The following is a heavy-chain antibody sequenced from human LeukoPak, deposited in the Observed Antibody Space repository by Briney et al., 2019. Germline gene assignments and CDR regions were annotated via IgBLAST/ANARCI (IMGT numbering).Heavy chain of an antibody. D-gene: IGHD2-2*01. CDR2: IYPRDSDT. J-gene: IGHJ6*02. Sequence: GESLKISCKGSGYSFTSYWIGWVRQMPGKGLEWMGIIYPRDSDTRYSPSFQGQVTISVDKSISTAYLQWSSLQASDTAMYYCARAIGTSQFYFYYGMDVWGQGTTVTVSS. CDR3: ARAIGTSQFYFYYGMDV. V-gene: IGHV5-51*01. CDR1: GYSFTSYW.